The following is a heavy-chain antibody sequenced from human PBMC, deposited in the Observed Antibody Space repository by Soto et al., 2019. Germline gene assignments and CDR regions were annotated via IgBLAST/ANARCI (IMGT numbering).Heavy chain of an antibody. V-gene: IGHV4-34*01. D-gene: IGHD1-26*01. CDR1: GGSFSGYY. CDR3: ARVLSYPAAFDI. Sequence: QVQLQQWGAGLLKPSETLSLTCAVYGGSFSGYYWSWIRQPPGKGLEWIGELNHSGSTNYNPSLKSRVNISVDTSKNQFSLKLSSVTAADTAVYYCARVLSYPAAFDIWGHGTMVTVSS. J-gene: IGHJ3*02. CDR2: LNHSGST.